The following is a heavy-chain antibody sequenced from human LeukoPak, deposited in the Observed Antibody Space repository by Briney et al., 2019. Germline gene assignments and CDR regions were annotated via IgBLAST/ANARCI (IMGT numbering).Heavy chain of an antibody. V-gene: IGHV3-23*01. J-gene: IGHJ4*02. CDR1: GFTFTNYA. CDR3: AKQLGYCSDGSCYFPY. D-gene: IGHD2-15*01. CDR2: ISNNGGYT. Sequence: GGSLRLSCAASGFTFTNYAMSWVRQAPGKGLEWVSAISNNGGYTYYADSVQGRFTISRDNSKSTLCLQMNSLRAEDTAVYYCAKQLGYCSDGSCYFPYWGQGTLVTVSS.